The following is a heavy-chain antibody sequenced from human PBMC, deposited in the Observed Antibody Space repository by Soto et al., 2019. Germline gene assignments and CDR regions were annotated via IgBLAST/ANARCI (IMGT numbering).Heavy chain of an antibody. Sequence: QVQLVESGGGVVQPGRSLRLSCAASGFTFSSYAMHWVRQAPGKRLEWVAVISYDGSNKYYADSVKGRFTISRDNSKNTLYLQMNSLRAEDTAVYYCASTKDSFWSGYWDWGQGTLVSVSS. CDR3: ASTKDSFWSGYWD. CDR2: ISYDGSNK. CDR1: GFTFSSYA. V-gene: IGHV3-30-3*01. J-gene: IGHJ4*02. D-gene: IGHD3-3*01.